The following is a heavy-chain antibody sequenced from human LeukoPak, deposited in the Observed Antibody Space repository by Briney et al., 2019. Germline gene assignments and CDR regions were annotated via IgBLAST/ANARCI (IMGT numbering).Heavy chain of an antibody. Sequence: GGSLRLSCAASGFTFSSYEMNWVRQAPGKGLEWVSYISSSGSTIYYADSVKGQFTISRDNAKNSLYLQMNSLRAEDTAVYYCASNGGNSGFQHWGQGTLVTVSS. D-gene: IGHD4-23*01. CDR2: ISSSGSTI. V-gene: IGHV3-48*03. CDR1: GFTFSSYE. CDR3: ASNGGNSGFQH. J-gene: IGHJ1*01.